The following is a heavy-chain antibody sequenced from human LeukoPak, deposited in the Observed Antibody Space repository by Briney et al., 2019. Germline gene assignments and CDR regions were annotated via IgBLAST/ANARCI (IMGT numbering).Heavy chain of an antibody. D-gene: IGHD6-6*01. CDR2: INPNSGGT. V-gene: IGHV1-2*02. J-gene: IGHJ4*02. CDR3: AREGESIAARGEMG. CDR1: GYTFTGYY. Sequence: ASAKVSCKASGYTFTGYYMHWVRQAPGQGLEWMGWINPNSGGTNYAQKFQGRVTMTRDTSISTAYMELSRLRSDDTAVYYCAREGESIAARGEMGWDQGTLVTVSS.